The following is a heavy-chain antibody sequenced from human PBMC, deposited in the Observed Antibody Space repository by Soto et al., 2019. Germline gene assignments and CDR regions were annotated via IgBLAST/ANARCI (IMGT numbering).Heavy chain of an antibody. D-gene: IGHD6-13*01. V-gene: IGHV3-30-3*01. CDR2: ISYDGSNK. J-gene: IGHJ6*02. CDR3: ARDPVAAAGTPSGYYYYGMDV. CDR1: GFTFSSYA. Sequence: GGSLRLSCAASGFTFSSYAMHWVRQAPGKGLEWVAVISYDGSNKYYADSVKGRFTISRDNSKNTLYLQMNSLGAEDTAVYYCARDPVAAAGTPSGYYYYGMDVWGQGTTVTVSS.